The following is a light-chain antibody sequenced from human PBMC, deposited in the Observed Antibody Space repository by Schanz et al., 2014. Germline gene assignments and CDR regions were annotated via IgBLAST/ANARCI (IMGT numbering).Light chain of an antibody. J-gene: IGKJ3*01. V-gene: IGKV1-5*01. CDR1: QSITHL. CDR2: DAS. CDR3: QQANSFPPLFT. Sequence: DIQMTQSPSTLSASVGDRVTITCRARQSITHLLAWYQQKPGRAPKLLIYDASTLERGVPSRFSGSGSGTEFTLTITSLQPDDFATYYCQQANSFPPLFTFGPGTKVDIK.